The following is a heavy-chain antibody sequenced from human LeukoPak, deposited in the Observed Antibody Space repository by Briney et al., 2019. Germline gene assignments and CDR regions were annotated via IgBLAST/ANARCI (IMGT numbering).Heavy chain of an antibody. CDR3: ARRRGGPRGPLDY. CDR2: IYHSGST. J-gene: IGHJ4*02. CDR1: GGSISSYY. Sequence: SETLSLTCTVSGGSISSYYWSWIRQPPGKGLEWIGYIYHSGSTNYNPSLKSRVTISVDTSKNQFSLKLSSVTAADTAVYYCARRRGGPRGPLDYWGQGTLVTVSS. D-gene: IGHD1-26*01. V-gene: IGHV4-59*08.